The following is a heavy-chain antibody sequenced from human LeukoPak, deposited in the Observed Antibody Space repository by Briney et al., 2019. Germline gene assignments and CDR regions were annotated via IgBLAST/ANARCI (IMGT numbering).Heavy chain of an antibody. J-gene: IGHJ5*02. V-gene: IGHV3-23*01. CDR2: ISGSGGST. Sequence: GGSLRLSCAASGFTFDDYGMSWVRQAPGKGLEWVSAISGSGGSTYYADSVKGRFTISRDNSKNTLYLQMNSLRAEDTAVYYCAKEWVNECSTSCYNWFDPWGQGTLVTVSS. CDR3: AKEWVNECSTSCYNWFDP. CDR1: GFTFDDYG. D-gene: IGHD2-2*01.